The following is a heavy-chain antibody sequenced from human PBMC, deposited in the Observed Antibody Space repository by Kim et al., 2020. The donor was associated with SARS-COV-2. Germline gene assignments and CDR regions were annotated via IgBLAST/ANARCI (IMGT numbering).Heavy chain of an antibody. Sequence: GGSLRLSCAASGFTFSSYAMSWVRQAPGKGLEWVSAISGSGGSTYYADSVKGRFTISRDNSKNTLYLQMNSLRAEDTAVYYCAKRCSSTSCYYYFDYWGQGTLVTVSS. V-gene: IGHV3-23*01. CDR2: ISGSGGST. CDR3: AKRCSSTSCYYYFDY. CDR1: GFTFSSYA. J-gene: IGHJ4*02. D-gene: IGHD2-2*01.